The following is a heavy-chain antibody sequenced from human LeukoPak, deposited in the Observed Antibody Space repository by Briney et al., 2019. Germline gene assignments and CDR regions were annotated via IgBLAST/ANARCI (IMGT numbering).Heavy chain of an antibody. Sequence: SETLSLTCTVSGYSISSGYYWGWIRQPPGKGLEWIGSIYYSGSTYYNPSLKSRVTISVDTSKNQFSLKLSSVTAADTAVYYRARHEGITMVRSDAFDIWGQGTMVTVSS. CDR2: IYYSGST. CDR3: ARHEGITMVRSDAFDI. CDR1: GYSISSGYY. D-gene: IGHD3-10*01. V-gene: IGHV4-38-2*02. J-gene: IGHJ3*02.